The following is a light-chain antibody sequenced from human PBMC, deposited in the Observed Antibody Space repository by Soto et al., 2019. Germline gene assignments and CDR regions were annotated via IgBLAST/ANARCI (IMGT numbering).Light chain of an antibody. J-gene: IGKJ5*01. V-gene: IGKV3-20*01. CDR3: QQHDILPIT. CDR2: GAS. Sequence: EIVLTQSPGTLSLSPGESAPLSGRASQSVSSSYLAWYQQKPGQAPRLLIYGASSRATGIPDRFSGSGSGTDFTLTISRLEPEDFALYYCQQHDILPITFGQGTRLEIK. CDR1: QSVSSSY.